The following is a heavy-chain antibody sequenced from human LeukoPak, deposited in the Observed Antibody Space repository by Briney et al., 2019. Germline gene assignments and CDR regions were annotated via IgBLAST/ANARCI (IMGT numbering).Heavy chain of an antibody. CDR3: ARAPRVRGYSGYDYIAYYFDY. CDR1: GGSISSGGYS. Sequence: PSETLSLTCAVSGGSISSGGYSWSWIRQPPGKGLEWIGEIYHSGSTNYNPSLKSRVTISVDKSKNQLSLKLSSVTAADTAVYYCARAPRVRGYSGYDYIAYYFDYWGQGTPVTVSS. V-gene: IGHV4-30-2*01. CDR2: IYHSGST. D-gene: IGHD5-12*01. J-gene: IGHJ4*02.